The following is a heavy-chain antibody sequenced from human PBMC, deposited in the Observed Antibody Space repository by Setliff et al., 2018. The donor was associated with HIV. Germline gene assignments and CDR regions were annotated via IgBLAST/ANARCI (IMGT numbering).Heavy chain of an antibody. CDR1: GFTLSTYR. V-gene: IGHV3-48*01. J-gene: IGHJ5*02. CDR3: AKAQWLLSHWGFDP. D-gene: IGHD3-3*01. CDR2: ISSDSSTI. Sequence: SGGSLRLSCVASGFTLSTYRMNWVRQAPGKGLEWVSYISSDSSTIYYADSVKGRFTISRDNAENSLYLQMNSLRAEDTAVYYCAKAQWLLSHWGFDPWGQGTLVTVSS.